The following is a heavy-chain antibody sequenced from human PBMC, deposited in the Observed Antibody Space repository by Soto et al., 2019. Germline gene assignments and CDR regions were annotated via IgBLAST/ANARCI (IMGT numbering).Heavy chain of an antibody. CDR1: GDSVSNYY. CDR2: VYSSGAT. J-gene: IGHJ6*02. D-gene: IGHD1-20*01. V-gene: IGHV4-4*07. Sequence: ASETLSLTCTVSGDSVSNYYWSWIRQPAGRGLEWIGRVYSSGATNYNPSLNGRVTMSVDTSRNQFSLRLSSVTAADTAIYYCTKGPNWNYYYYGVDVWGQGTEDTVSS. CDR3: TKGPNWNYYYYGVDV.